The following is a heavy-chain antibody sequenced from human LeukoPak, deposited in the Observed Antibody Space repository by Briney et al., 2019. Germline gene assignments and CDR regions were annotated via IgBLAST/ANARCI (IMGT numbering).Heavy chain of an antibody. CDR3: ARDLGVAGPDY. D-gene: IGHD6-19*01. Sequence: GASVKVSCKASGYTFTSYGISWVRQAPGQGLEWMGWISAYNGNTNYAQQLQGRVPMPADTSTSTAYMELSSLRSDDTAVYYCARDLGVAGPDYWGQGTLVTVSS. CDR2: ISAYNGNT. V-gene: IGHV1-18*01. CDR1: GYTFTSYG. J-gene: IGHJ4*02.